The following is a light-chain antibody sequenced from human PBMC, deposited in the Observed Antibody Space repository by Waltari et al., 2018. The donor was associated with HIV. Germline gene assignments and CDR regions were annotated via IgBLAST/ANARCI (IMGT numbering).Light chain of an antibody. V-gene: IGLV1-40*01. J-gene: IGLJ2*01. Sequence: HSVLTQAPSVSGAPGQRATISCSGSSSNIGAGYDVHWYQQRPGTAPKLLTYGDTNRPSGVPDRFSGSKSGTSASLVITGLQPEDEADYYCQSFDSSLSSSVVFGGGTKLTVL. CDR3: QSFDSSLSSSVV. CDR1: SSNIGAGYD. CDR2: GDT.